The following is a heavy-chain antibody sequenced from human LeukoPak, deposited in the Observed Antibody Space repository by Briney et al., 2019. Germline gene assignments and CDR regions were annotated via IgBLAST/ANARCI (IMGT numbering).Heavy chain of an antibody. CDR3: AKALQDSSQY. CDR2: ISWNSGSI. CDR1: GFTFDDYA. J-gene: IGHJ4*02. V-gene: IGHV3-9*01. Sequence: PGGSLRLSCAASGFTFDDYAMHWVRQAPGKGLEWVSGISWNSGSIGYADSVKGRFTISRDNAKNSLYLQMNSLRAEDTALYYCAKALQDSSQYWGQGTLVTVSS.